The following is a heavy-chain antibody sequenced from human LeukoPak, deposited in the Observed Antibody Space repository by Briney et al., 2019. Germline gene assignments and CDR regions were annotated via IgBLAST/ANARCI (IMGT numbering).Heavy chain of an antibody. Sequence: SEILSLTCTVSGGSISSYYWSWIRQPPGKGLEWIGYIYYSGSTNYNPSLKSRVTISVDTSKNQFSLKLSSVTAADTAVYYCARVKEYFHFDYWGQGTLVTVSS. J-gene: IGHJ4*02. CDR3: ARVKEYFHFDY. D-gene: IGHD6-6*01. CDR2: IYYSGST. CDR1: GGSISSYY. V-gene: IGHV4-59*01.